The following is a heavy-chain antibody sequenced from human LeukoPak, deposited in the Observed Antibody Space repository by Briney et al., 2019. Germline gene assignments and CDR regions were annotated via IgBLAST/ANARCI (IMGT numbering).Heavy chain of an antibody. V-gene: IGHV3-11*04. CDR3: ARRHCSSTSFPLVDY. D-gene: IGHD2-2*01. CDR2: ITNTGTTI. Sequence: GGSLRLSSAASGFTFSDYYMSWLRQAPGKGLEWGSYITNTGTTIYYPDPVKGRFTISRDNAKTSLYLQMNTLRAEDTAVYYCARRHCSSTSFPLVDYWGQGALVTVSS. CDR1: GFTFSDYY. J-gene: IGHJ4*02.